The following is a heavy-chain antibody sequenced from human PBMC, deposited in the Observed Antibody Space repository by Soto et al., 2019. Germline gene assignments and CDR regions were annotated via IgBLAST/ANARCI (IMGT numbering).Heavy chain of an antibody. V-gene: IGHV4-59*01. Sequence: SETLSLTCTVSGDSISTFYWGWMRQSPGKGLEWIGYVYYTGSTNYNPSLKSRVTISVDRSKNQFSLKLTSANAADTAVYYCARGRTVRNYADDSSDYFYFFDYWGQGTQVTVSS. CDR2: VYYTGST. CDR3: ARGRTVRNYADDSSDYFYFFDY. CDR1: GDSISTFY. J-gene: IGHJ4*02. D-gene: IGHD3-22*01.